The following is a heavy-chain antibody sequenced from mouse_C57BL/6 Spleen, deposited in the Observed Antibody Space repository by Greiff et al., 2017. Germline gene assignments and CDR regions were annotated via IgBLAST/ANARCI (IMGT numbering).Heavy chain of an antibody. CDR3: ARTPITTVVYFDY. J-gene: IGHJ2*01. CDR2: IWSGGST. V-gene: IGHV2-2*01. D-gene: IGHD1-1*01. Sequence: QVQLKESGPGLVQPSQSLSITCTVSGFSLTSYGVHWVRQSPGKGLEWMGMIWSGGSTDYNAAFISRLSISKDNAKSQVFFIMNSLQADDTAIYYCARTPITTVVYFDYWGQGTTLTVSS. CDR1: GFSLTSYG.